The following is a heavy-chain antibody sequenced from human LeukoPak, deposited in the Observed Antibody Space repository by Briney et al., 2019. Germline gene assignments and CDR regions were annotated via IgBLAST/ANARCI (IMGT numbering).Heavy chain of an antibody. Sequence: GGSLRLSCAASGFTFNTYAMSWVRHAPGKGLEWVSAISGSGGSTYYADSVKGRFTISRDNSKNTLYLQMNSLRAEDTAVYYCAKDGYNYEGIDYWGQGTLVTVSS. CDR1: GFTFNTYA. CDR3: AKDGYNYEGIDY. J-gene: IGHJ4*02. CDR2: ISGSGGST. V-gene: IGHV3-23*01. D-gene: IGHD5-24*01.